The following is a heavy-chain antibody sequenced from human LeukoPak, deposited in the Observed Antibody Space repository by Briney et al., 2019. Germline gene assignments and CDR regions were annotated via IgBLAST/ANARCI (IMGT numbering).Heavy chain of an antibody. CDR1: GYAFTGYY. D-gene: IGHD3-16*01. CDR3: ARREGESLRWIPDLYAFDI. V-gene: IGHV1-2*02. J-gene: IGHJ3*02. Sequence: GASVKVSCKASGYAFTGYYMHWVRQAPGQGLEWMGWINPNSGGTNYAQKFQGRVTMTRDTSISTAYMELSRLRSDDTAVYYCARREGESLRWIPDLYAFDIWGQGTMVTVSS. CDR2: INPNSGGT.